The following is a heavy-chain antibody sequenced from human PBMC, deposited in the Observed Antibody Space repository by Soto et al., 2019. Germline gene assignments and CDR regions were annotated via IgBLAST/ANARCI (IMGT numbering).Heavy chain of an antibody. D-gene: IGHD3-10*01. V-gene: IGHV4-34*01. CDR2: INHSGST. CDR1: GGSFSGYY. Sequence: SETLSLTCAVYGGSFSGYYWSWIRQPPGKGLEWIGEINHSGSTNYNPSLKSRVTISVDTSKNQFSLKLSSVTAADTAVYYCARRPYYYGPQFDHWGQGTLVTVSS. CDR3: ARRPYYYGPQFDH. J-gene: IGHJ4*02.